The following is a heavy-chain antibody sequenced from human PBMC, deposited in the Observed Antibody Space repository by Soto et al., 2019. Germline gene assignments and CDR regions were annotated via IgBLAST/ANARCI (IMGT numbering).Heavy chain of an antibody. CDR1: GGAISSGGYY. Sequence: TLSLTCTVSGGAISSGGYYWSWIRQHPGKGLEWIGYIYYSGSTYYNPSLKSRVTISVDTSKNQFSLKLSSVTAADTAVYYCARDKDKDSSSSYYYGMDVWGQGTTVTVS. D-gene: IGHD6-6*01. J-gene: IGHJ6*02. CDR2: IYYSGST. V-gene: IGHV4-31*03. CDR3: ARDKDKDSSSSYYYGMDV.